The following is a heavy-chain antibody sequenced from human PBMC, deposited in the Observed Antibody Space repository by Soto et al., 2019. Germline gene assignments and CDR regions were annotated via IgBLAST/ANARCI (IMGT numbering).Heavy chain of an antibody. Sequence: ASVKVSCKTSGYLFTTYAIHWVRQAPGQRLEWMGWINAGNGDTKYSQEFQGRVTITRDKSASTVYMELSSLRSEDTAVYYCARDLGVVFIDYWGQGTLVTVSS. J-gene: IGHJ4*02. CDR2: INAGNGDT. CDR1: GYLFTTYA. D-gene: IGHD3-22*01. V-gene: IGHV1-3*01. CDR3: ARDLGVVFIDY.